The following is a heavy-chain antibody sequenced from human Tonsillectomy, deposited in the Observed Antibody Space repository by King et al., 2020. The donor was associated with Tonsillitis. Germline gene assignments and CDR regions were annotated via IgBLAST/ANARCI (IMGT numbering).Heavy chain of an antibody. CDR3: AKDRGDVDPGSYGMDV. D-gene: IGHD5-18*01. V-gene: IGHV3-30*18. CDR2: ISYDGSNK. CDR1: GFTFSSYG. Sequence: VQLVESGGGVAQPGGSLRLSCAASGFTFSSYGMHWVRQAPGKGLEWVAVISYDGSNKYYADSVKGRFTISRDNSKNTLYLQMNSLRAEDTAVYYCAKDRGDVDPGSYGMDVWGQGTTVTVSS. J-gene: IGHJ6*02.